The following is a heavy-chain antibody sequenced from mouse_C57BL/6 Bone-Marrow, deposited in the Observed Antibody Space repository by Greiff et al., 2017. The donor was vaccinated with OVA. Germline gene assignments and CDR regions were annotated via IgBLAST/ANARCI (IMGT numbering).Heavy chain of an antibody. CDR2: ISDGGSYT. D-gene: IGHD2-4*01. CDR1: GFTFSSYA. CDR3: AREGGLRRGCAY. Sequence: EVQLQQSGGGLVKPGGSLKLSCAASGFTFSSYAMSWVRQTPEKRLEWVATISDGGSYTYYPDNVKGRFTISRDNAKNNLYLQMSHLKSEDTAMYYCAREGGLRRGCAYWGQGTLVTVSA. V-gene: IGHV5-4*01. J-gene: IGHJ3*01.